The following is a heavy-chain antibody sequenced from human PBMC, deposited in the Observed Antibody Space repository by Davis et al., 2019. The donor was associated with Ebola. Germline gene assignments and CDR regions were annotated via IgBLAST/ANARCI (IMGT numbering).Heavy chain of an antibody. D-gene: IGHD2-8*01. Sequence: GESLKISCAASGFIFSSYGMHWVRQAPGKGLEWVAVISYDGSNKYYADSVKGRFTISRDNSKNTLYLQMNSLRTEDTAVYHCAADLPPGTYCSHGECSHRYYYYAMDLWGQGTTVTVSS. J-gene: IGHJ6*02. V-gene: IGHV3-30*03. CDR2: ISYDGSNK. CDR1: GFIFSSYG. CDR3: AADLPPGTYCSHGECSHRYYYYAMDL.